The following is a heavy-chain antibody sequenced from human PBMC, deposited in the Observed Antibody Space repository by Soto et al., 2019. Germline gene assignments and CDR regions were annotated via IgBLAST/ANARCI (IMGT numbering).Heavy chain of an antibody. Sequence: EVQLLESGGGLVQPGGSLRLSCAASGIILSNYAMSWVRQAPGKGLEWVSGINDSGDDTYHADSVKGRFTISRDNSKNTLKLQMTSLRAEDTAIYFCAKEQLERRFGFDYWGRGSLVIVSS. J-gene: IGHJ4*02. V-gene: IGHV3-23*01. CDR1: GIILSNYA. CDR2: INDSGDDT. CDR3: AKEQLERRFGFDY. D-gene: IGHD1-1*01.